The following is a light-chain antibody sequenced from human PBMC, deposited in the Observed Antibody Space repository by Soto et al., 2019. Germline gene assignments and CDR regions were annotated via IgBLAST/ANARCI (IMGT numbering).Light chain of an antibody. CDR2: EVS. CDR3: CSYAGSSIYVV. CDR1: SSDVGSYNL. J-gene: IGLJ2*01. V-gene: IGLV2-23*02. Sequence: QSALTQPASVSGSPGQSITISCTGTSSDVGSYNLVSWYQQHPGKAPILMIYEVSKRPSGVSNRFSGSKSGNTASLTISGLQAEDEADYYCCSYAGSSIYVVFGGGTKLTVL.